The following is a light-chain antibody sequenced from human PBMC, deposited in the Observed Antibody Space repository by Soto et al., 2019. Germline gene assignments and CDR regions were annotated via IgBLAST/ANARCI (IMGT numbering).Light chain of an antibody. J-gene: IGKJ5*01. Sequence: EIMWTQSPATLSLSPGEIDTLSCRATESVSTYLAWYQQKPGRAPRLLIYDASKRATGISARFSGSGSGTGFTLTISSLEPEDFAVYYCQQRSKWPITFGQGTRLEIK. CDR1: ESVSTY. V-gene: IGKV3-11*01. CDR3: QQRSKWPIT. CDR2: DAS.